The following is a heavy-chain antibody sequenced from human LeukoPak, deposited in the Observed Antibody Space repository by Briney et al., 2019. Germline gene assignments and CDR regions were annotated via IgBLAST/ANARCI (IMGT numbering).Heavy chain of an antibody. CDR2: IKSSNT. Sequence: PSESLSLTCTVSGGSISSDRFYWTCVRQPAGKGLEWIGRIKSSNTNYNPSLKSRVSISLDTSTNQFSLKLSCLTAADTAVYYCARVPDWTYVPDYWGQGTLVTVSS. D-gene: IGHD3-16*01. CDR1: GGSISSDRFY. CDR3: ARVPDWTYVPDY. V-gene: IGHV4-61*02. J-gene: IGHJ4*02.